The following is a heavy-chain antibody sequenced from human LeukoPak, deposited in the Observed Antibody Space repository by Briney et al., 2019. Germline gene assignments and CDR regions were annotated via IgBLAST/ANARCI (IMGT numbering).Heavy chain of an antibody. CDR3: ARVDYDFWSGYYRFDY. CDR1: GYSFTTYG. V-gene: IGHV1-18*01. D-gene: IGHD3-3*01. J-gene: IGHJ4*02. CDR2: ISSYNGNT. Sequence: ASVTVSCKASGYSFTTYGINWARQAPGQGLEWMGWISSYNGNTNYAQKLQGRVTMTTDTSTSTAYMELRSLRSDDTAVYYCARVDYDFWSGYYRFDYWGQGTLVTVSS.